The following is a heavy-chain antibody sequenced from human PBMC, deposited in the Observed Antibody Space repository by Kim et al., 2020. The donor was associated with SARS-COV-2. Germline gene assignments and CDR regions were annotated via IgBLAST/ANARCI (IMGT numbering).Heavy chain of an antibody. V-gene: IGHV3-23*01. CDR3: AKGRGYSSGDGYYFDY. Sequence: GGSLRLSCAASGFTFSSYAMSWVRQAPGKGLEWVSAISGSGGSTYYADSVKGRFTISRDNSKNTLYLQMNSLRAEDTAVYYCAKGRGYSSGDGYYFDYWGQGTLVTVSS. D-gene: IGHD6-19*01. CDR2: ISGSGGST. J-gene: IGHJ4*02. CDR1: GFTFSSYA.